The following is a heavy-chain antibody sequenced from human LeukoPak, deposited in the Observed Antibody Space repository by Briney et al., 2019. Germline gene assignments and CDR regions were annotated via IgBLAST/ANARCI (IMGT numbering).Heavy chain of an antibody. CDR3: AKAKRTGYSSGWYLAFDI. J-gene: IGHJ3*02. CDR2: IYYSGST. CDR1: GGSISSYY. D-gene: IGHD6-19*01. V-gene: IGHV4-59*01. Sequence: SETLSLTCTVSGGSISSYYWSWIRQPPGKGLEWIGYIYYSGSTNYNPSLKSRVTISVDTSKNQFSLKLSSVTAADTAVYYCAKAKRTGYSSGWYLAFDIWGQGTMVTVSS.